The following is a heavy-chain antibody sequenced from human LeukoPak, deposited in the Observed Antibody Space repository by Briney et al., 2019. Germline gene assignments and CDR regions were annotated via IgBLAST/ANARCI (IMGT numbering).Heavy chain of an antibody. V-gene: IGHV3-23*01. CDR2: ISGSGGST. Sequence: GGSLRLSCAASGFTFSSYGMSWVRQAPGKGLEWVSAISGSGGSTYYADSVKGRFTISRDNSKNTLYLQMNSLRAEDTAVYYCAKDLRRGYSYGGFDYWGQGTLVTVSS. D-gene: IGHD5-18*01. CDR3: AKDLRRGYSYGGFDY. CDR1: GFTFSSYG. J-gene: IGHJ4*02.